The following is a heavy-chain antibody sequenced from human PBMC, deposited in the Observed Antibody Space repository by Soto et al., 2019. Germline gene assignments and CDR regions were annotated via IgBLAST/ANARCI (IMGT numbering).Heavy chain of an antibody. D-gene: IGHD2-15*01. Sequence: QVQLQESGPGLVKPSQTLSLTCTVSGGSISSGDYYWSWIRQPPGKGLEWIGYIYYSGSTYYNPSLKSRVTIPVDTSKNQFSLKLSSVTAADTAVYYCARLGYCSGGSCFWEDYWGQGTLVTVSS. CDR1: GGSISSGDYY. J-gene: IGHJ4*02. CDR3: ARLGYCSGGSCFWEDY. V-gene: IGHV4-30-4*01. CDR2: IYYSGST.